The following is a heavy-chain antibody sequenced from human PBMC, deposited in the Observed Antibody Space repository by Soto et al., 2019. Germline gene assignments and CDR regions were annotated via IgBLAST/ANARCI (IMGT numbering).Heavy chain of an antibody. V-gene: IGHV4-30-4*01. CDR2: IYHSGSR. CDR3: AREGAASHSYYYGTDV. Sequence: QVQLQESGPGLVKPSQTLSLTCTVSGGSISSGDSYWSWIRQSPGKGLEWIGYIYHSGSRYYNPSLASRVTISVDTSKNQFSLQLNSVTAADTAVYYCAREGAASHSYYYGTDVWGQGITVTFSS. J-gene: IGHJ6*02. CDR1: GGSISSGDSY. D-gene: IGHD3-16*01.